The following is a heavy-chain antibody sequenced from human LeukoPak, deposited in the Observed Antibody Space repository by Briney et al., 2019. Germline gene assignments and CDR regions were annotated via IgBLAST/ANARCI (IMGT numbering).Heavy chain of an antibody. V-gene: IGHV3-21*01. Sequence: GGSLRLSCAASGFTFSSYSMNWVRQAPGKGLEWVSAISSSSSYIYYADSVKGRFTISRDNAKNSLYLQMNSMRAEDTAVYYCARELGTRGYYDSSGSYYFDYWGQGTLVTVSS. CDR3: ARELGTRGYYDSSGSYYFDY. J-gene: IGHJ4*02. CDR1: GFTFSSYS. D-gene: IGHD3-22*01. CDR2: ISSSSSYI.